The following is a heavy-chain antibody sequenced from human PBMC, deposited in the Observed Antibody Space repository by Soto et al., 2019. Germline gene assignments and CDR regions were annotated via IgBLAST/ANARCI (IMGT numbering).Heavy chain of an antibody. J-gene: IGHJ6*02. D-gene: IGHD4-17*01. CDR1: GFTFSGSA. CDR2: IRSKANSYAT. CDR3: TTPYGDYNYYGMDV. V-gene: IGHV3-73*02. Sequence: EVQLVESGGGLVQPGGSLKLSCAASGFTFSGSAMHWVRQASGKGLEWVGRIRSKANSYATAYAASVKGRFTISRDDSKNTAYLQMNSPKTEDTAVYYCTTPYGDYNYYGMDVWGQGTTVTVSS.